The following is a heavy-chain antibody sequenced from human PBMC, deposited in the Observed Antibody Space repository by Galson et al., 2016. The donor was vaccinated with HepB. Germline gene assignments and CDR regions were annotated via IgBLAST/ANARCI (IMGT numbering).Heavy chain of an antibody. Sequence: SVKVSCKASGGTFSSYAIDWVRQAPGQGLEWMGRISTFIGTTNYAQKFQGRVTLTTDKSTSTAYMELRSLTSDDTAVYYCARGSSTMVRGVIITFQFDSWGQGALVTVSS. CDR1: GGTFSSYA. V-gene: IGHV1-18*01. CDR2: ISTFIGTT. J-gene: IGHJ4*02. CDR3: ARGSSTMVRGVIITFQFDS. D-gene: IGHD3-10*01.